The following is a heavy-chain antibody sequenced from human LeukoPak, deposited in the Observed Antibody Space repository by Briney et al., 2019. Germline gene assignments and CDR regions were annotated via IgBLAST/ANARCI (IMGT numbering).Heavy chain of an antibody. J-gene: IGHJ5*01. Sequence: NSSSYYWGWIRQPPGKGLEWVANIKQDGSEKYYVDSVKGRFIISRDNAKNSLYLQMNSLRAEDTAVYYCARGRGLTIFGVVSWFDSWGQGTQVTVSS. CDR2: IKQDGSEK. CDR1: NSSSYY. D-gene: IGHD3-3*01. CDR3: ARGRGLTIFGVVSWFDS. V-gene: IGHV3-7*01.